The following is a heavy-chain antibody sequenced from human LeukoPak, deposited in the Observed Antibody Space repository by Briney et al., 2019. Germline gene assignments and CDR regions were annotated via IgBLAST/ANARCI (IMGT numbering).Heavy chain of an antibody. CDR2: MNPNNNNT. V-gene: IGHV1-8*01. CDR3: ARGPAPHYGSGSSWFDP. Sequence: GASVKVSCKASGYTFTSYNINWVRQATGQALEWMGWMNPNNNNTGSAQKFQGRVTMTRNIFISTAYMELSSLRSEDTAVYYCARGPAPHYGSGSSWFDPWGQGTLVTVSP. J-gene: IGHJ5*02. CDR1: GYTFTSYN. D-gene: IGHD3-10*01.